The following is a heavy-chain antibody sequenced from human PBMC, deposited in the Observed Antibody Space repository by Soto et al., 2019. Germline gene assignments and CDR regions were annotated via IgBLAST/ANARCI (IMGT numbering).Heavy chain of an antibody. CDR1: GGTFSSYA. Sequence: SVKVSCKASGGTFSSYAISWVRQAPGQGLEWMGGIIPIFGTANYAQKFQGRVTITADESTSTAYMELSSLRSEDTAVYYCARDIRDYDTSGDSQLYYYYYHGMDVWG. V-gene: IGHV1-69*13. D-gene: IGHD3-22*01. CDR2: IIPIFGTA. J-gene: IGHJ6*02. CDR3: ARDIRDYDTSGDSQLYYYYYHGMDV.